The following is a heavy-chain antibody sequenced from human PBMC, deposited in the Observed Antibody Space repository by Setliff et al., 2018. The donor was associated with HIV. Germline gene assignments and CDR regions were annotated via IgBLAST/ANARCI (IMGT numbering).Heavy chain of an antibody. D-gene: IGHD3-10*01. J-gene: IGHJ6*04. CDR3: ASGIRGLIRTDYYYEMEV. Sequence: SVMVSCKASGGTFGASGINWVRQAPGQGFEWMGTIILAFNVIKYAQKFQGRVTITADESARTAFMEMRSLRSDDTAIYYFASGIRGLIRTDYYYEMEVWGKGTTVTVSS. CDR1: GGTFGASG. CDR2: IILAFNVI. V-gene: IGHV1-69*13.